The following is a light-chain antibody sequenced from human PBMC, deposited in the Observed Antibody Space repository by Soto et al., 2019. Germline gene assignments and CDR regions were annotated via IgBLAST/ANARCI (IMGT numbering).Light chain of an antibody. V-gene: IGLV1-44*01. CDR1: SSNIGSNT. J-gene: IGLJ3*02. CDR2: SNN. Sequence: QSVLTQPPSASGTPGQRVTISCSGSSSNIGSNTVNWYQQLPGTAPTLLIYSNNQRPSGVPDRFSGSKSGTSASLAVNGLQSEDEADYYCVAWDDSLNGPLFGGGTQVTVL. CDR3: VAWDDSLNGPL.